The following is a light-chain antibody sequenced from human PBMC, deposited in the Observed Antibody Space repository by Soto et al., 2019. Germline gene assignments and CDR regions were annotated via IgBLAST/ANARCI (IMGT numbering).Light chain of an antibody. V-gene: IGKV3-11*01. CDR1: QSVSTY. CDR3: QQRSSWPT. CDR2: DAS. J-gene: IGKJ2*01. Sequence: EIVLTQSPATPSLSPGERATLSCRASQSVSTYLAWYQQKPDQAPRLLIFDASNRATGVPARFSGSGSGTDFTLTISSLEPEDFAVYYCQQRSSWPTFGQGTKLEIK.